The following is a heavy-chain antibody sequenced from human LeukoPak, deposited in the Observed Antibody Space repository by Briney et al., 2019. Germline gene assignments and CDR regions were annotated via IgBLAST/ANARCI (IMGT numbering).Heavy chain of an antibody. CDR3: AKDSPSQWELNFDY. Sequence: GGSLRLSCAASGFTFSSYAMSWVRQAPGKGLEWVSTISGSDGRTYYADSVKGRFTISRDNSKNTLYLQMNSLRAEDTAVYYCAKDSPSQWELNFDYWDQGTLVTVSS. D-gene: IGHD1-26*01. V-gene: IGHV3-23*01. CDR1: GFTFSSYA. J-gene: IGHJ4*02. CDR2: ISGSDGRT.